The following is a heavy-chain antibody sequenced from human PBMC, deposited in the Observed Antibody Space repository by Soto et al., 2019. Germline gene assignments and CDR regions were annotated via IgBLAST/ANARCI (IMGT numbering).Heavy chain of an antibody. Sequence: LRLSCAASGFTFSSYAMHWVRQAPGKGLEWVAVISYDGSNKYYADSVKGRFTISRDNSKNTLYLQMNSLRAEDTAVYYCARDVCSSTSCSQDYFDYWGQGTLVTVSS. V-gene: IGHV3-30-3*01. CDR3: ARDVCSSTSCSQDYFDY. CDR2: ISYDGSNK. D-gene: IGHD2-2*01. CDR1: GFTFSSYA. J-gene: IGHJ4*02.